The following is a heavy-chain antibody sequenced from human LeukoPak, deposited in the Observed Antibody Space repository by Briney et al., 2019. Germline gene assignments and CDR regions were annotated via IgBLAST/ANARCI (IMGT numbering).Heavy chain of an antibody. D-gene: IGHD3-16*01. CDR2: IYYSVNT. J-gene: IGHJ4*02. V-gene: IGHV4-59*01. Sequence: PSETLSLTCTVSSGSISTYYWSWIRQPPGKGLEWIGYIYYSVNTNYNPSLESRVTISLDTSKNLLSLRLSSVTAADTAVYYCARARETYYVSALGYWGQGTLVTVSS. CDR3: ARARETYYVSALGY. CDR1: SGSISTYY.